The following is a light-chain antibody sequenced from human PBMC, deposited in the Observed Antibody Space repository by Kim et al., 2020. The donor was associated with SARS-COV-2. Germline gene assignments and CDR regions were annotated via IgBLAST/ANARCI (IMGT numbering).Light chain of an antibody. V-gene: IGKV1-5*03. Sequence: DIQMTQSPSTLSASVGDRVTLTCRASQNIDQWLAWYQQKPGKAPTLLIYKASTLQTGVPSRFSGSGSGTEFTLTISSLQPDDFGTYYCQQFKTSSTFGHGTKVDIK. CDR3: QQFKTSST. CDR2: KAS. CDR1: QNIDQW. J-gene: IGKJ1*01.